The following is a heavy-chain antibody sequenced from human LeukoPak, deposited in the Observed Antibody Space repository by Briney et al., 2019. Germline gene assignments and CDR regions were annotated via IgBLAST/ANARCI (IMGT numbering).Heavy chain of an antibody. Sequence: PERSLKLSCAASGFTFSHYGMHWVRQAPGKGLEWVAVIWNDGSNNYYADSVKGRFTISRDNSKNTLYLQMNSLRAKDTAVYYCAKDAQRGFDYSNSLEYWGQGTLVTVSS. CDR3: AKDAQRGFDYSNSLEY. CDR1: GFTFSHYG. J-gene: IGHJ4*02. CDR2: IWNDGSNN. V-gene: IGHV3-33*06. D-gene: IGHD4-11*01.